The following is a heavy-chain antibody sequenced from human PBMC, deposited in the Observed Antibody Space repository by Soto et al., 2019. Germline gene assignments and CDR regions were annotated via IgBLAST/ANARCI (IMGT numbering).Heavy chain of an antibody. J-gene: IGHJ5*02. CDR1: GGSVSSGSYY. V-gene: IGHV4-61*01. Sequence: SDTLSLTCTVSGGSVSSGSYYWGWIRQPPGKGLEWIGYIYYSGSTNYNPSLKSRVTISVDTSKNQFSLKLSSVTAADTAVYYCARGLYRYQGWFDPWGQGTLVTVSS. CDR2: IYYSGST. CDR3: ARGLYRYQGWFDP. D-gene: IGHD2-8*02.